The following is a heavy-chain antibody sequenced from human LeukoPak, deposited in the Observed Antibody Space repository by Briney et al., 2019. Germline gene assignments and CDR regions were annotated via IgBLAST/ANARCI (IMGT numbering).Heavy chain of an antibody. CDR3: ARAPLILNAESSYYFDY. D-gene: IGHD3-9*01. CDR1: GGTFSSYA. CDR2: IIPIFGTA. J-gene: IGHJ4*02. Sequence: ASVEVSCXASGGTFSSYAISWVRQAPGQGLGWMGGIIPIFGTANYAQKFQGRVTITTDESTSTAYMELSSLRSEDTAVYYCARAPLILNAESSYYFDYWGQGTLVTVSS. V-gene: IGHV1-69*05.